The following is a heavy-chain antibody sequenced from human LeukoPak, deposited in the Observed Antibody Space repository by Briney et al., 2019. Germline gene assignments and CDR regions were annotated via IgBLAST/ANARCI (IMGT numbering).Heavy chain of an antibody. CDR3: ARYYYDSSGYYGAFDY. J-gene: IGHJ4*02. D-gene: IGHD3-22*01. Sequence: PGGSLRLSCAASGFTLDDYGMSWVRQAPGKGLEWVSGINWNGGSTGYADSVKGRFTISRDNAKNSLYLQMNSLRAEDTALYYCARYYYDSSGYYGAFDYWGQGTLVTVSS. V-gene: IGHV3-20*04. CDR2: INWNGGST. CDR1: GFTLDDYG.